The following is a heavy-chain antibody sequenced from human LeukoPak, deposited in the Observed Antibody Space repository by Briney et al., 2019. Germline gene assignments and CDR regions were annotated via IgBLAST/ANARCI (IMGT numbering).Heavy chain of an antibody. D-gene: IGHD6-13*01. J-gene: IGHJ4*02. CDR3: ARSIAAAQRGYFDY. V-gene: IGHV1-2*02. CDR1: GYTFTGYY. Sequence: ASVKVSCKASGYTFTGYYMHWVRQAPGQGLEWMGWINPNSGGTNYAQKFQGRVTMTRDTSISTAYMELSRLRSDDTAVYYCARSIAAAQRGYFDYWGQGTLVTVSS. CDR2: INPNSGGT.